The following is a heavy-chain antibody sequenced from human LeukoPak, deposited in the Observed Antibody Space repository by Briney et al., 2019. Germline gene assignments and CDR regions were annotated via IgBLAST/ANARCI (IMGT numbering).Heavy chain of an antibody. CDR1: GFTFSSYS. Sequence: PGGSLRLSCAASGFTFSSYSMNWVRQAPGKGLEWVSYISSSSSTIYYADSVKGRFTISRDNAKNSLYLQMNSLRAEDTAVYYCAKDLELLWFGESFNFDYWGQGTLVTVSS. V-gene: IGHV3-48*01. CDR3: AKDLELLWFGESFNFDY. CDR2: ISSSSSTI. J-gene: IGHJ4*02. D-gene: IGHD3-10*01.